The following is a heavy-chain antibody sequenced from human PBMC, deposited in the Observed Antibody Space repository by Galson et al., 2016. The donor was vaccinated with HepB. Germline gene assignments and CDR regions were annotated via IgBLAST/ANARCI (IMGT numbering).Heavy chain of an antibody. CDR2: ISYDGTYL. V-gene: IGHV3-30*04. CDR1: GYRFSGQA. J-gene: IGHJ5*02. D-gene: IGHD6-19*01. CDR3: ARELSLVPGKGGHFDL. Sequence: SLRLSCAASGYRFSGQAMHWVRQAPGKGLEWVAVISYDGTYLLYADSVRGRFTISRDNFNNTLYLQMNSLRTEDTAVYYCARELSLVPGKGGHFDLWGQGTLVTVSS.